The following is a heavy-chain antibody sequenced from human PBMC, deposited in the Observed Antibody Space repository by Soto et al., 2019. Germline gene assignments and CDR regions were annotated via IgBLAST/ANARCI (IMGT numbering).Heavy chain of an antibody. J-gene: IGHJ4*02. Sequence: QVQLVQSGAEVRKPGASVKVSCKASGYTFTHYYIHWVRQAPGQGLEWMGIINPNGGVTTYAQKLRAGFNMPRDASTSTVYMYLSSLRSEDSAVYYCASSVNSAMAFDYWGQGTLVTVSS. V-gene: IGHV1-46*01. CDR3: ASSVNSAMAFDY. CDR2: INPNGGVT. D-gene: IGHD5-18*01. CDR1: GYTFTHYY.